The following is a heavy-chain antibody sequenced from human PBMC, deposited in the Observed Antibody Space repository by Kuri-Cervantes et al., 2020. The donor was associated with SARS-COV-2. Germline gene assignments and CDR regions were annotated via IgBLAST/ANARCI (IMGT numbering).Heavy chain of an antibody. CDR2: IRSKANSYAT. CDR3: TTRMVRGVG. V-gene: IGHV3-73*01. J-gene: IGHJ4*02. Sequence: GESLKISCAASGFTFSGSAMHWVRQASGKGLEWVGRIRSKANSYATAYAASVKGRFTISRDDSKNTAYLQMNSLKTEDTAVYYCTTRMVRGVGWGQGTLVTVSS. D-gene: IGHD3-10*01. CDR1: GFTFSGSA.